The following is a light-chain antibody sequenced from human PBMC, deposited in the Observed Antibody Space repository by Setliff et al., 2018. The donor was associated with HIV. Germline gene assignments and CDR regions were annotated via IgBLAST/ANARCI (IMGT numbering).Light chain of an antibody. CDR2: EVS. CDR1: SSDVGGYNY. V-gene: IGLV2-14*01. Sequence: QSALAQPASVSGSPGQSITISCTGTSSDVGGYNYDSWYQQHPGKAPQLMISEVSNRPSGVSHRFSGSKSGNTAYLTISGLQAEDEADYYCSSYTSKNTRVFGTGTTGTV. J-gene: IGLJ1*01. CDR3: SSYTSKNTRV.